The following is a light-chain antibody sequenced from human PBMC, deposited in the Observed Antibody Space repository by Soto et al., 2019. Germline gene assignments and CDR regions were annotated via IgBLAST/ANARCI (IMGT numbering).Light chain of an antibody. CDR2: SAS. J-gene: IGKJ3*01. V-gene: IGKV1-6*01. CDR3: LHADEFPFN. CDR1: QGRREA. Sequence: ALQMTQAPSALSASVEDRVTITCRASQGRREALACYPQKPGKAHKLLIYSASSLPSGVPSRFSGRGSGTDFTLTIRSLQPEDFATYFCLHADEFPFNFGPGTRVDIK.